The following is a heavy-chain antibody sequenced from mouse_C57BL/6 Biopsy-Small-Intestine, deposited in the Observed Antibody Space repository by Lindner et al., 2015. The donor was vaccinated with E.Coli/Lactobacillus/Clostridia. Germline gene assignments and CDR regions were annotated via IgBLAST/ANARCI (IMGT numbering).Heavy chain of an antibody. Sequence: VQLQESGAELVKPGTSVKISCKASGYSSTDYNMNWVKQSHGKSLEWIGNINPYYGTTSYNQKFKGKATLTVDKSSSTTYMQLNSLTSEDSAVYYCARSGGNPWFAYWGQGTLVTVSA. CDR1: GYSSTDYN. D-gene: IGHD2-1*01. CDR3: ARSGGNPWFAY. J-gene: IGHJ3*01. CDR2: INPYYGTT. V-gene: IGHV1-39*01.